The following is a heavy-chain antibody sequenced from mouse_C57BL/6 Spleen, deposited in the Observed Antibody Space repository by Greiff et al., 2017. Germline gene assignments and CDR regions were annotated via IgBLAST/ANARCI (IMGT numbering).Heavy chain of an antibody. CDR3: ARGTAQGGFDY. Sequence: EVQVVESEGGLVQPGSSVKLSCTASGFTFSDYYMAWVRQVPEKGLEWVANINYDGSSTYYLDSLKSRFIISRDNAKNILYLQMSSLKSEDTATYYCARGTAQGGFDYWGQGTTLTVSS. CDR2: INYDGSST. V-gene: IGHV5-16*01. CDR1: GFTFSDYY. D-gene: IGHD3-2*02. J-gene: IGHJ2*01.